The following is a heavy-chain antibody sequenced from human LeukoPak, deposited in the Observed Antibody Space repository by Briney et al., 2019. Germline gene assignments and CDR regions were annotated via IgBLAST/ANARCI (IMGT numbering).Heavy chain of an antibody. D-gene: IGHD5-18*01. V-gene: IGHV3-74*01. CDR2: IDNDGSDR. CDR1: GFTFRNYW. J-gene: IGHJ3*02. CDR3: ARGGYHHGFDI. Sequence: GGSLRLSCAASGFTFRNYWIHWVHQAPGKGLVWISRIDNDGSDRIYADSVKGRFTISRDNAKNTLYLQMNSLRAEDTAVYYCARGGYHHGFDIWGQGTMVTVSS.